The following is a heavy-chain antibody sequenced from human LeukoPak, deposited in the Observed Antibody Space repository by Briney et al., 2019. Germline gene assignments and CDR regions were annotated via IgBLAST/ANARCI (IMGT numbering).Heavy chain of an antibody. CDR3: ARDSGDILTYYGMDV. D-gene: IGHD3-9*01. J-gene: IGHJ6*04. Sequence: RASVKVSCKASGGTFSSYAISWVRQAPGQGLEWMGGIIPIFGTANYAQKFQGRVTITADESTSTAYMELSSLRSEDTAVYYCARDSGDILTYYGMDVWGKGTTVTVSS. V-gene: IGHV1-69*01. CDR1: GGTFSSYA. CDR2: IIPIFGTA.